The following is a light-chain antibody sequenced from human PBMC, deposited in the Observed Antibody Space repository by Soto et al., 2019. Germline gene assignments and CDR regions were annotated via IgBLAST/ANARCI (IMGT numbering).Light chain of an antibody. CDR2: VAS. CDR3: QQYGSSPT. Sequence: EIVLTQSTGTLSLSPGERATLSCRASQSVSSSYLAWYQQKPGQAPRLLIYVASSRATGIPDRFSGSGSGTDFTLTISRLEPEDFAGYYCQQYGSSPTFSQGAKVVIK. CDR1: QSVSSSY. J-gene: IGKJ1*01. V-gene: IGKV3-20*01.